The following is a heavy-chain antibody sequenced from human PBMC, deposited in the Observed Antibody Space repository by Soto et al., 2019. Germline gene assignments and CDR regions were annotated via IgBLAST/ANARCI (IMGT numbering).Heavy chain of an antibody. D-gene: IGHD2-15*01. J-gene: IGHJ6*02. CDR1: GFTFSTAW. V-gene: IGHV3-15*07. Sequence: GGSLRLSCAASGFTFSTAWMNWVRQAPGKGLEWVGRIKSKTDGGTTDYAAPVKGRFTISRDDSKNTLYLQMNSLKTEDTAVYYCTTRKWVVAAPTTTYYYYGMDVWGQGTTVTVSS. CDR3: TTRKWVVAAPTTTYYYYGMDV. CDR2: IKSKTDGGTT.